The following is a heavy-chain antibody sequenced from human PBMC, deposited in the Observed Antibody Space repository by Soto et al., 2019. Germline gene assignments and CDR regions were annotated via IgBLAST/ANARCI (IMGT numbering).Heavy chain of an antibody. D-gene: IGHD2-2*01. J-gene: IGHJ3*02. Sequence: QVQLQESGPGLVRPSQTLSLTCTVSGDSISSRGYYWSWIRQLPGKGLEWIGYIYHSGSTYYSPSLKRLGIMSVETWKNDVSLNLRAVTDADTAVYFCARGHERYHDGFYIWGQGTMVIVSS. CDR2: IYHSGST. V-gene: IGHV4-31*01. CDR1: GDSISSRGYY. CDR3: ARGHERYHDGFYI.